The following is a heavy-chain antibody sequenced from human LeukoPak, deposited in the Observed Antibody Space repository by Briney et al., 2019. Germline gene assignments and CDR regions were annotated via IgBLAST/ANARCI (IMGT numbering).Heavy chain of an antibody. CDR1: GFTFSSFG. CDR2: IGYDGTTK. V-gene: IGHV3-33*01. Sequence: PGRSLRLSCAASGFTFSSFGLHWVRQAPGKGLEWVEVIGYDGTTKYYADSVKGRFTISRDTSKNTLYLQMNSLRAEDTAVYYCAGAFGSYIDYWGQGTLVTVSS. D-gene: IGHD3-3*01. J-gene: IGHJ4*02. CDR3: AGAFGSYIDY.